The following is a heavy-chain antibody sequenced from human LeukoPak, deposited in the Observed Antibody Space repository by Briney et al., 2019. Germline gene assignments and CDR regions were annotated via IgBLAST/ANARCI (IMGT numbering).Heavy chain of an antibody. D-gene: IGHD3-10*01. Sequence: SQTLSLTCTVSGGSISSGSYYWSWIRQPAGKGLEWIGRIYTSGRTNYNPSLKSRVTISVDTSKNQFSLKLSSVTAADTAVYYCARLHSGSDYWGQGTLVTVSS. CDR3: ARLHSGSDY. J-gene: IGHJ4*02. CDR1: GGSISSGSYY. V-gene: IGHV4-61*02. CDR2: IYTSGRT.